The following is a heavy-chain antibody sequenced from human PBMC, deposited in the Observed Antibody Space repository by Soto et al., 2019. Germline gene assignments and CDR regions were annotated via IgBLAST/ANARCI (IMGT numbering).Heavy chain of an antibody. V-gene: IGHV4-34*01. Sequence: QVQLQQRGAGLLKPSETLSLSCTVYGGSFSNYYWSWIRQPPGRGLEWIGEITHSGGTNYNPSLKNRVTISVDASMNQFSLKLNFVTAADTAVYYCARGLLKYSNYIYGSWGQGSLVTVSS. CDR1: GGSFSNYY. J-gene: IGHJ5*02. CDR3: ARGLLKYSNYIYGS. CDR2: ITHSGGT. D-gene: IGHD4-4*01.